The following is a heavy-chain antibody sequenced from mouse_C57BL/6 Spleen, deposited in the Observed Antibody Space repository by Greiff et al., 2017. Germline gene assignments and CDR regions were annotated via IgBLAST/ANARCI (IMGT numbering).Heavy chain of an antibody. CDR2: IYPGSGST. Sequence: QVQLQQPGAELVKPGASVKMSCKASGYTFTSYWITWVKQRPGQGLEWIGDIYPGSGSTNYNEKFKSKATLTVDTSSSTAYMQLSSLTSEDSAVDYCATVVAKYYYAMDYWGQGTSVTVSS. CDR3: ATVVAKYYYAMDY. D-gene: IGHD1-1*01. V-gene: IGHV1-55*01. CDR1: GYTFTSYW. J-gene: IGHJ4*01.